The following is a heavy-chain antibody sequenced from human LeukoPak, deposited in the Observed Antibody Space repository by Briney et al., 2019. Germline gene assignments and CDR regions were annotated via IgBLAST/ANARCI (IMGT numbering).Heavy chain of an antibody. CDR2: INPSGGST. D-gene: IGHD5-12*01. CDR3: ANQEWLRFNLNAFDI. J-gene: IGHJ3*02. V-gene: IGHV1-46*01. Sequence: ASVKVSCKASGYPFTSYDIIWVRHVTGQGLEWMGIINPSGGSTNYAQKFQGRVTMTRDMSTRTVYMELSSLRFEDTAVYYCANQEWLRFNLNAFDIWGQGTMVTVSS. CDR1: GYPFTSYD.